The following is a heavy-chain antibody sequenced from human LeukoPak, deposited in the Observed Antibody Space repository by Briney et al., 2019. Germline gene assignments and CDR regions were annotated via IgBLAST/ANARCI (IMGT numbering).Heavy chain of an antibody. CDR3: ARGGRQYNWNYVKGFEVNWFDP. D-gene: IGHD1-7*01. CDR1: GFTFSSYW. V-gene: IGHV3-7*01. J-gene: IGHJ5*02. CDR2: IKQDGSEK. Sequence: GGSLRLSCAASGFTFSSYWMSWVRQAPGKGLEWVANIKQDGSEKYYVDSVKGRFTISRDNAKNSLYLQMNSLRAEDTAVYYCARGGRQYNWNYVKGFEVNWFDPWGQGTLVTVSS.